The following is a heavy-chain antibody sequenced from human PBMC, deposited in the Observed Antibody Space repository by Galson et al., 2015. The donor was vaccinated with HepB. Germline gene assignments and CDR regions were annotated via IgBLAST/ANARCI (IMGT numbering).Heavy chain of an antibody. V-gene: IGHV3-11*01. CDR3: ARDHEPPDF. CDR1: GFSFSDFY. J-gene: IGHJ4*02. Sequence: SLRLSCAASGFSFSDFYMSWIRQTPGKGLEWVSYISSGGDSVLYSDSVKGRFTVSRDNAKISLYLQMDSLSAEDAAVYFCARDHEPPDFWGQGTLVIVSS. CDR2: ISSGGDSV.